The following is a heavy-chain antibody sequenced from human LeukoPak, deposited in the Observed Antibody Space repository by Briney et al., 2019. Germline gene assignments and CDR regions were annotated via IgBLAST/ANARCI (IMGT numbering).Heavy chain of an antibody. D-gene: IGHD1-14*01. CDR1: GFTFSSYA. J-gene: IGHJ6*03. CDR3: AREPRRSYYHMDV. CDR2: INHSGST. V-gene: IGHV4-34*01. Sequence: PGGSLRLSCAASGFTFSSYAMSWVRQAPGKGLEWIGEINHSGSTNYNPSLKSRVTISVDTPKNQFSLKLSSVTAADTAVYYCAREPRRSYYHMDVWGKGTTVTVSS.